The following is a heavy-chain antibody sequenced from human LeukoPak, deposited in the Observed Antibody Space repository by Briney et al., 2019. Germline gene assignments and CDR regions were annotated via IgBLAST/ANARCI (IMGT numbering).Heavy chain of an antibody. J-gene: IGHJ6*02. CDR3: ARDGAVSLYYFYAMDV. CDR2: ISGSGGST. CDR1: GFTFSSYA. Sequence: AASLIPSCSASGFTFSSYAMSWVRQPPPKGLEWVSAISGSGGSTYYADSVKSRFTISRDNAKNSLYLQMNSLRAEDTAVYYCARDGAVSLYYFYAMDVWGQGTTVTVAS. V-gene: IGHV3-23*01. D-gene: IGHD3-16*01.